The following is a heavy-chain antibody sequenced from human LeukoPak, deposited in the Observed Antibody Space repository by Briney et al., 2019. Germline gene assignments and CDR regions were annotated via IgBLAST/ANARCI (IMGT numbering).Heavy chain of an antibody. J-gene: IGHJ6*02. CDR2: IYHSGST. D-gene: IGHD2-21*01. V-gene: IGHV4-59*01. Sequence: PRGSLRLSCAASGFTFNNYAMNWVRQPPGKGLEWIGYIYHSGSTNYNPSLKSRVTISVDTSKSQFSLKLSSVTAADTAVYYCARDHIPGYYYYGMDVWGQGTTVTVSS. CDR1: GFTFNNYA. CDR3: ARDHIPGYYYYGMDV.